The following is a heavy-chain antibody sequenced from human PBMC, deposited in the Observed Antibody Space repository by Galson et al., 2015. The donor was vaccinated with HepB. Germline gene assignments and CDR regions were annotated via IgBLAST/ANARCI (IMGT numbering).Heavy chain of an antibody. Sequence: SVKVSCKASGYTFTGYHMHWVRQAPGQGLEWMGRINPNSGGTNYAQKFQGRVTMTRDTSISTAYMELSRLRSDDTAVYYCARRARYGPAFDIWGQGTMVTVSS. J-gene: IGHJ3*02. V-gene: IGHV1-2*06. CDR3: ARRARYGPAFDI. D-gene: IGHD4-17*01. CDR2: INPNSGGT. CDR1: GYTFTGYH.